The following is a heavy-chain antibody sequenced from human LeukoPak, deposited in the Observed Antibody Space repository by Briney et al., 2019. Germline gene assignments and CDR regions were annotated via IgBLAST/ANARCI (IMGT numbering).Heavy chain of an antibody. J-gene: IGHJ3*02. D-gene: IGHD1-1*01. CDR1: GYSISSGYY. Sequence: SETLSLTCTVSGYSISSGYYWGWIRQPPGRGLGWISTIYHSGSTYSSPSLTSRLTISVDTSKNQFSLKLNSVTAADTAVYYCARGSGWNGRNVFDIWGQGTLVTVSS. CDR2: IYHSGST. V-gene: IGHV4-38-2*02. CDR3: ARGSGWNGRNVFDI.